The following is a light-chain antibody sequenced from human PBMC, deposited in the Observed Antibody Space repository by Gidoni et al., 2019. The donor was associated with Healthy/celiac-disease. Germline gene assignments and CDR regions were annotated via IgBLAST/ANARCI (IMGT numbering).Light chain of an antibody. CDR2: AAS. CDR1: QSVSSY. J-gene: IGKJ1*01. Sequence: IVLTPSPRTLSWSPGERATRSGRASQSVSSYLAWYQQKPGQAPRLLIYAASNRATGIPDRFSGSGSGTDFTLTISRLEPEDFAVYYCQQYLSFWTFGQGTKVEIK. V-gene: IGKV3-20*01. CDR3: QQYLSFWT.